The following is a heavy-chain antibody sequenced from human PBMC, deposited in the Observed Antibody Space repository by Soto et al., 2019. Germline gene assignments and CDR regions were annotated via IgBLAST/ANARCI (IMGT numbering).Heavy chain of an antibody. Sequence: SETLSLTCTVSGASINFDSYSWGWIRQPPGKGLEWIGNIYYSGSTYFNTSLKSRVTISVDTSKNQFSLKMSSVTAADTAVYYCARDVVLRYFDRPFDYWGQGILVTSPQ. CDR1: GASINFDSYS. CDR3: ARDVVLRYFDRPFDY. CDR2: IYYSGST. D-gene: IGHD3-9*01. V-gene: IGHV4-39*02. J-gene: IGHJ4*02.